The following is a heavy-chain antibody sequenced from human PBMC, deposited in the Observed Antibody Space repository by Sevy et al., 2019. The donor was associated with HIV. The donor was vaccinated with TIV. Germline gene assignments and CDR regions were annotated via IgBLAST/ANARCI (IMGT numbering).Heavy chain of an antibody. V-gene: IGHV3-7*01. CDR2: MKQDGSEK. D-gene: IGHD5-18*01. Sequence: GGSLRLSCAASGFTFSSYWMSWVRQDPGKGLEWVATMKQDGSEKYYVDSVKGRFTISRDNARNSLYLQINSLRAEDTGLYYCVREGLGGYSYSLDCWGQGTLVTVSS. J-gene: IGHJ4*02. CDR1: GFTFSSYW. CDR3: VREGLGGYSYSLDC.